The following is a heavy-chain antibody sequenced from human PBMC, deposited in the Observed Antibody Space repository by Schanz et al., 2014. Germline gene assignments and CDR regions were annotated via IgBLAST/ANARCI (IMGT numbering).Heavy chain of an antibody. Sequence: QVQLVESGGGVVQPGGSLRLSCAASGFIFSNYGMHWVRQAPGKGLEWVAVISYDGSNKYYADSVKGRFTISRDNSKNTLYLHMNTLRSEDTAVYYCAKDSTHIDIVLVPTAIDYWGQGTLVTVSS. CDR1: GFIFSNYG. CDR3: AKDSTHIDIVLVPTAIDY. V-gene: IGHV3-30*19. J-gene: IGHJ4*02. D-gene: IGHD2-2*01. CDR2: ISYDGSNK.